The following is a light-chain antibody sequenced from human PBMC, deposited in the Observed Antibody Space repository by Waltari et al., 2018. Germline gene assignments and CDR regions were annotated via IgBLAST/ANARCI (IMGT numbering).Light chain of an antibody. V-gene: IGKV1-12*01. Sequence: DIQLTQSPSSVSASVGDTVTIACRASQAISHKLAWYQQRAGKAPKLLIFAASTLQGGVPSRFSGSGSGTDFTLTINSLQPEDFATYYCQEANSFPRATFGGGTKVEIK. CDR1: QAISHK. CDR2: AAS. J-gene: IGKJ4*01. CDR3: QEANSFPRAT.